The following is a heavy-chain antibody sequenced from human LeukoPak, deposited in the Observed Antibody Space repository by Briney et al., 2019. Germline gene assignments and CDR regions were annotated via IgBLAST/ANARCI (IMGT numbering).Heavy chain of an antibody. CDR2: ISGSGGNT. V-gene: IGHV3-23*01. CDR1: GFTFSSYG. Sequence: PGGSLRLSCAASGFTFSSYGMSWVRQAPGKGLEWVSAISGSGGNTYYADSVKGRFTISRDNSKNTLYMRMNSLRAEDTAVYYCAKDLSPAAAWGQGTLVTVSS. D-gene: IGHD6-25*01. J-gene: IGHJ5*02. CDR3: AKDLSPAAA.